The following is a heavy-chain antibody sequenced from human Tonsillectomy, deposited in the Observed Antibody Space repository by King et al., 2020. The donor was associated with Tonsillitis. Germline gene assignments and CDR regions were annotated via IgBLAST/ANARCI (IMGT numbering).Heavy chain of an antibody. V-gene: IGHV1-2*02. Sequence: QLVQSGAEVKKPGASVKVSCKASGYTFTGYYMHWVRQAPGQGLEWMGWTNPDSGGTNYAQKFQGRVTMTRDTSISTAYMELSNLTSDDTAVYFCAKPPLSTADADFWRGIYPNWFDPWGQGTLVTVSS. CDR1: GYTFTGYY. J-gene: IGHJ5*02. D-gene: IGHD3-3*01. CDR3: AKPPLSTADADFWRGIYPNWFDP. CDR2: TNPDSGGT.